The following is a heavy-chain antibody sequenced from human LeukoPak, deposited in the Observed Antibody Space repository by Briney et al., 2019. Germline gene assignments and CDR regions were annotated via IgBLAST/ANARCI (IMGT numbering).Heavy chain of an antibody. J-gene: IGHJ4*02. CDR2: ITTSGDNT. CDR3: AKRGAYDNRYFDY. D-gene: IGHD3-22*01. V-gene: IGHV3-23*01. CDR1: GFTFSSYA. Sequence: GGSLRLSCAASGFTFSSYAMSRVRQAPGKGLEWVSSITTSGDNTYYADSVKGRFTISRDNSKNTLCLQMSSLRAEDTAVYYCAKRGAYDNRYFDYWGQGTLVTVSS.